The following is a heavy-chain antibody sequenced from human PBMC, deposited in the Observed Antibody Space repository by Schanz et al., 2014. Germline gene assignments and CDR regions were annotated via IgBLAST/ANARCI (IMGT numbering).Heavy chain of an antibody. CDR2: INPSGGST. CDR1: GYSFTSYY. V-gene: IGHV1-46*01. Sequence: QVQLVQSGAEVKKPGASVKVSCKAFGYSFTSYYIHWVRQAPGQGLEWMATINPSGGSTSFAQKFQGRVNMTRATSTSTVNMELTSLRSEDTAVYYCARDPYSASYFPSPPLYGLDVWGQGTTVTVSS. CDR3: ARDPYSASYFPSPPLYGLDV. J-gene: IGHJ6*02. D-gene: IGHD1-26*01.